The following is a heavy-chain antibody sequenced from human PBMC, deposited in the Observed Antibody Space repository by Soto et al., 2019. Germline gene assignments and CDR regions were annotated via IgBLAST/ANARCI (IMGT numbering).Heavy chain of an antibody. Sequence: GGSLRLSCAASGFTFSSYGMHWVRQAPGKGLEWVAVIWYDGSNKYYADSVKGRFTVSRDNSKNTLYLQMNSLRAEDTAVYYRQRGYVFWSVYRPPTFYYYSVMDVGGQGTTVTVSS. D-gene: IGHD3-3*01. CDR3: QRGYVFWSVYRPPTFYYYSVMDV. V-gene: IGHV3-33*01. J-gene: IGHJ6*02. CDR1: GFTFSSYG. CDR2: IWYDGSNK.